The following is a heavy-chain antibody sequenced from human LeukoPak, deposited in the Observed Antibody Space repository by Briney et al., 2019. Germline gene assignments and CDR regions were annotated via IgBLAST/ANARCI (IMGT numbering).Heavy chain of an antibody. Sequence: GGSLRLSCAASGFTFSSHAMHWVRQAPGKGLEWVAVISYDGSKKYYADSVKGRFTISRDNSKNTLYLQMNSLRAEDTAVYYCAKDGSYFSKSQMYYFDYWGQGTLVTVSS. CDR2: ISYDGSKK. J-gene: IGHJ4*02. V-gene: IGHV3-30-3*01. CDR3: AKDGSYFSKSQMYYFDY. CDR1: GFTFSSHA. D-gene: IGHD1-26*01.